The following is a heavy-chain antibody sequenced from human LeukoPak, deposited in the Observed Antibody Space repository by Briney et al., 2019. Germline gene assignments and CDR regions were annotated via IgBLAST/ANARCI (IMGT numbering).Heavy chain of an antibody. Sequence: SETLSLTCTVSGGSVSSGSYYWSWIRQPPGKGLEWIGYIYYSGSTNYNPSLKSRVTISVDTSKNQFSLKLSSVTAADTAVYYCARTLIAAAGTGYYYGMDVWGQGTTVTVSS. D-gene: IGHD6-13*01. CDR1: GGSVSSGSYY. CDR2: IYYSGST. V-gene: IGHV4-61*01. CDR3: ARTLIAAAGTGYYYGMDV. J-gene: IGHJ6*02.